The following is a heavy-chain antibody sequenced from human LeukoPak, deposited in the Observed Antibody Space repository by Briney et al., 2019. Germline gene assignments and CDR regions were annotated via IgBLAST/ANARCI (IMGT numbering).Heavy chain of an antibody. V-gene: IGHV3-23*01. CDR3: AKVSHKYYFDY. Sequence: GGSLRLSCAASGFTFSSYAMSWVRQAPGKGLEWVSAISGSGGSTYYADSVKGRFTISGDNSKNTLYLQMNSLGAEDTAVYYCAKVSHKYYFDYWGQGTLVTVSS. CDR2: ISGSGGST. CDR1: GFTFSSYA. J-gene: IGHJ4*02.